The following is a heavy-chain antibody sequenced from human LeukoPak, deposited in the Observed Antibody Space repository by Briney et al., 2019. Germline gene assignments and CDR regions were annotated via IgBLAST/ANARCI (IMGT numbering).Heavy chain of an antibody. CDR2: IYYSGST. Sequence: SETLSLTCTVSGGFISSSSYYWGWIRQPPGKGLEWIGSIYYSGSTYYSPSLKSRVTISVDTSKNQFSLKLRSVTAADTAMYYCARDEDYGISVNVDYWGQGTLVTVSS. CDR1: GGFISSSSYY. D-gene: IGHD4-17*01. J-gene: IGHJ4*02. V-gene: IGHV4-39*07. CDR3: ARDEDYGISVNVDY.